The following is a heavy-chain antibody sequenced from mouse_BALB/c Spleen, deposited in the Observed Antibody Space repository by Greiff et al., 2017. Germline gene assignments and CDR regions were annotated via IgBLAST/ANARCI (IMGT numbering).Heavy chain of an antibody. J-gene: IGHJ2*01. Sequence: EVKLMESGAELVKPGASVKLSCTASGFNIKDTYMHWVKQRPEQGLEWIGRLDPANGNTKYDPKFQGKATITADTSSNTAYLQLSSLTSEDTAVYYCARLGGYDAFDYWGQGTTLTVSS. D-gene: IGHD2-14*01. V-gene: IGHV14-3*02. CDR2: LDPANGNT. CDR1: GFNIKDTY. CDR3: ARLGGYDAFDY.